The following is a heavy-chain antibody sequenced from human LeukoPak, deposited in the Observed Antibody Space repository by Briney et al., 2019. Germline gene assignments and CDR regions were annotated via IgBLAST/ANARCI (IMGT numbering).Heavy chain of an antibody. CDR2: IYHSGST. CDR1: GYSISSGYY. CDR3: ARVGYDSSGYCFDY. D-gene: IGHD3-22*01. J-gene: IGHJ4*02. Sequence: PSETLSLTCTVSGYSISSGYYWGWIRQPPGKGLEWIGSIYHSGSTYYNPSLKSRVTISVDTSKNQFSLKLSSVTAADTAVYYCARVGYDSSGYCFDYWGPGTLVTVSS. V-gene: IGHV4-38-2*02.